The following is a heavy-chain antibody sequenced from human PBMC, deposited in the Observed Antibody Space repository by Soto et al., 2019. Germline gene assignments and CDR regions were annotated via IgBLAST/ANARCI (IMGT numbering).Heavy chain of an antibody. CDR3: ARLVWSYGTWFDP. CDR1: GGSISSYY. CDR2: IYYSGST. J-gene: IGHJ5*02. D-gene: IGHD5-18*01. V-gene: IGHV4-59*08. Sequence: ETLSLTCTVSGGSISSYYWSWIRQPPGKGLEWIGYIYYSGSTNYNPSLKSRVTISVDTSKNQFSLKLSSVTAADTAVYYCARLVWSYGTWFDPWGQGTLVTVSS.